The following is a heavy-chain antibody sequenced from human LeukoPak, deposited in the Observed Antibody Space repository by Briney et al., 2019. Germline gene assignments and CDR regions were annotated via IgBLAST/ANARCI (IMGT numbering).Heavy chain of an antibody. CDR1: GYNFGNYW. V-gene: IGHV5-51*01. CDR3: ARHVPSFYYDTSGIHAFDI. Sequence: GESLKISCEDAGYNFGNYWIGWVRQMPGKGLEWMGIIYPGDSDTRYSPSFQGQVTISADKSISTAYLQWSSLEASDTAIYYCARHVPSFYYDTSGIHAFDIWGQGTVVTVSS. CDR2: IYPGDSDT. J-gene: IGHJ3*02. D-gene: IGHD3-22*01.